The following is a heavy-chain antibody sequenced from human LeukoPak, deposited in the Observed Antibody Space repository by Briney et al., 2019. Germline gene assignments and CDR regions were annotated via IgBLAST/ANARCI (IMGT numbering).Heavy chain of an antibody. D-gene: IGHD2-2*01. V-gene: IGHV3-21*01. CDR2: ISSSSSYI. CDR1: GFTFSSYS. Sequence: GGSLRLSCAASGFTFSSYSMNWVRQAPGKGLEWVSSISSSSSYIYYADSVKGRFTISRDNSKNTMFLQMNSLRAEDTAVYYCAKTASTSWGYFDYWGQGTLVTVSS. J-gene: IGHJ4*02. CDR3: AKTASTSWGYFDY.